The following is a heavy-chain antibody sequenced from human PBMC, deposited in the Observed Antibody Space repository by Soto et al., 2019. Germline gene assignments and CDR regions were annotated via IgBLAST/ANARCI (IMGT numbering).Heavy chain of an antibody. D-gene: IGHD1-26*01. CDR2: IYWDDDK. V-gene: IGHV2-5*02. CDR3: PRPSGRCRSFEY. CDR1: GFSLSTSGVG. Sequence: QITLKESGPTLVKPTQTLTLTCTLSGFSLSTSGVGVGWIRKPPGKALEWLALIYWDDDKRYSPSLKSRLTVTQDTSKNQVAMTLTNMDAGDTATYCCPRPSGRCRSFEYWGQGTLVTVSS. J-gene: IGHJ4*02.